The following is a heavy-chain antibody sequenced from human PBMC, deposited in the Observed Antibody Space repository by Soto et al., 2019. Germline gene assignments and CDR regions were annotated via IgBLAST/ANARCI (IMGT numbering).Heavy chain of an antibody. CDR3: ARSAITFGGVII. D-gene: IGHD3-16*02. V-gene: IGHV1-3*01. J-gene: IGHJ4*02. CDR2: INAGNGNT. CDR1: GYTFTSYA. Sequence: ASVKVSCKASGYTFTSYAMHWVRQAPGQRLEWMGWINAGNGNTKYSQKFQGRVTITRDTSASTAYMELSSLRSEDTAVYYCARSAITFGGVIIWAQGTLVTVSS.